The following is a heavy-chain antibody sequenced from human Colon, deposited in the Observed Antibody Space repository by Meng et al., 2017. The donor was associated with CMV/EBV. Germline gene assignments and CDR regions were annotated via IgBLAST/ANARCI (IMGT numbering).Heavy chain of an antibody. CDR1: GFTFSSFG. Sequence: SLKISCAGSGFTFSSFGLAWVRQAPGKGLEWVASITWNSGLKAYGESVKGRSSISRDNARNSLHLQMFSLRADDTAIYYCAKDTGSGSYITGFDHWGQGTLVTVSS. V-gene: IGHV3-9*01. J-gene: IGHJ4*02. D-gene: IGHD1-26*01. CDR2: ITWNSGLK. CDR3: AKDTGSGSYITGFDH.